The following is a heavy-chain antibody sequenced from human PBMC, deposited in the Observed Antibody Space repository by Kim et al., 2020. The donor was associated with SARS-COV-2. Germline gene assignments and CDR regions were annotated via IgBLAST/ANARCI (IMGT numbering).Heavy chain of an antibody. CDR2: INSDGSST. D-gene: IGHD3-10*01. Sequence: GGSLRLSCAASGFTFSSYWMHWVRQAPGKGLVWVSRINSDGSSTSYADSVKGRFTISRDNAKNTLYLQMNSLRAEDTAVYYCALLWFGELPRHYFDYWGQGTLVTVSS. CDR1: GFTFSSYW. J-gene: IGHJ4*02. CDR3: ALLWFGELPRHYFDY. V-gene: IGHV3-74*01.